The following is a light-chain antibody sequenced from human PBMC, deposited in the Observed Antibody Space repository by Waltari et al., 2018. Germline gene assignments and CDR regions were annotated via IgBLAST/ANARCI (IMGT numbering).Light chain of an antibody. CDR3: QAWDSSTVV. Sequence: SYELTQPPSVSVSPGQTASITCSGDKLGDKYACWYQQKPGQAPVLGIYQDGKRPSGIPERFSGSNSGNTATLTISGTQAMDEADYDCQAWDSSTVVFGGGTKLTVL. V-gene: IGLV3-1*01. CDR1: KLGDKY. J-gene: IGLJ2*01. CDR2: QDG.